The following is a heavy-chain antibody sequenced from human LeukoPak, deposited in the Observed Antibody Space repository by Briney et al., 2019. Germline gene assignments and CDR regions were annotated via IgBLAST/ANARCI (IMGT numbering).Heavy chain of an antibody. CDR1: GFTFSSYE. Sequence: PGGSPRLSCAASGFTFSSYEMNWVRQAPGKGLEWVSYISSSGSTIYYADSVKGRFTISRDNAKNSLYLQMNSLRAEDTAVYYCARDPRYYYDSSGSLWGQGTLVTVSS. J-gene: IGHJ4*02. V-gene: IGHV3-48*03. CDR2: ISSSGSTI. CDR3: ARDPRYYYDSSGSL. D-gene: IGHD3-22*01.